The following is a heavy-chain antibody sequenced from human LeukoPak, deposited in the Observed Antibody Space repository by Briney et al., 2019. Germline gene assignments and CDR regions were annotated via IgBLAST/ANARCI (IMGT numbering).Heavy chain of an antibody. CDR1: GFTFSNYA. Sequence: GGSLRLSCVASGFTFSNYAMTWVRQVSGKGLEWVSGISGSGGGAYYAASVKGRFTISRDNSKDTLFLQMNSLRADDTALYYCARWSGDYKFDYWGQGTLVTVSS. V-gene: IGHV3-23*01. CDR2: ISGSGGGA. D-gene: IGHD3-3*01. J-gene: IGHJ4*02. CDR3: ARWSGDYKFDY.